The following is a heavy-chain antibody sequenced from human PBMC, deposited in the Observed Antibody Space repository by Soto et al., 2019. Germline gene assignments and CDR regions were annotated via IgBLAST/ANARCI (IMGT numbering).Heavy chain of an antibody. V-gene: IGHV1-18*01. D-gene: IGHD3-16*02. CDR3: ARDRSSNDY. J-gene: IGHJ4*02. Sequence: ASVKVSCKASGYTFTSYGISWLRQAPGQGLEWMGWISPYNNADYPQKVQGRVTMTRDTSTSTAYMELRSLRSDDTAVYYCARDRSSNDYWGQGTLVTVSS. CDR2: ISPYNNA. CDR1: GYTFTSYG.